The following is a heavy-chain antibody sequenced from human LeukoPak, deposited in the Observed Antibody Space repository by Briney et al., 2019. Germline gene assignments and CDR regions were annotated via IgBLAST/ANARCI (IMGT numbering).Heavy chain of an antibody. D-gene: IGHD6-25*01. J-gene: IGHJ4*02. CDR1: GGSISSGGYY. CDR2: IYYSGST. Sequence: SQTLSLTCTVSGGSISSGGYYWSWIRQHPGKGLEWIGYIYYSGSTYYNPSLKSRVTISVDTSKNQFSLKLSSVTAADTAVYYCARGEGYSSVDYWGQGTLVTVSS. CDR3: ARGEGYSSVDY. V-gene: IGHV4-31*03.